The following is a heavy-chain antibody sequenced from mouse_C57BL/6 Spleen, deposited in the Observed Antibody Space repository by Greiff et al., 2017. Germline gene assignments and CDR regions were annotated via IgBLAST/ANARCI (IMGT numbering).Heavy chain of an antibody. CDR1: GYSITSGYY. CDR2: ISYDGSN. J-gene: IGHJ1*03. D-gene: IGHD1-1*01. V-gene: IGHV3-6*01. CDR3: AREFLLWNFDV. Sequence: EVQLQESGPGLVKPSQSLSLTCSVTGYSITSGYYWNWIRQFPGNKLEWMGYISYDGSNNYNPSLKNRISITRDTSKNQFFLKLNSVTTEDTATYYCAREFLLWNFDVWGTGTTVTVSS.